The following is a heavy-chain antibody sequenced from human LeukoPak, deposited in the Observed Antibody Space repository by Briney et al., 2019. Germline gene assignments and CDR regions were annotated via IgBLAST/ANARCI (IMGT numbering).Heavy chain of an antibody. Sequence: PSETLSLTCGVSGGSFSGYYWNWIRQSPEKGLEWVGEINHSGNTRYNPSLRSRITMSVDTSRNHFSLKLSSVTAADTAVYYCAREGLGTVVTGRVFDYWGQGTLVTVSS. D-gene: IGHD4-23*01. CDR3: AREGLGTVVTGRVFDY. CDR1: GGSFSGYY. J-gene: IGHJ4*02. CDR2: INHSGNT. V-gene: IGHV4-34*10.